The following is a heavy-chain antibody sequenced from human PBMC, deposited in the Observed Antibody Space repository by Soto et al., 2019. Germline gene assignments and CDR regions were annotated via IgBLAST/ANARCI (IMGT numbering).Heavy chain of an antibody. CDR1: GFIFNNYG. CDR3: VKDRLAVIYRFDK. J-gene: IGHJ4*02. D-gene: IGHD3-16*02. CDR2: ISSDGSET. Sequence: VQLVESGGGVVQPGRSLRLSCAASGFIFNNYGMHWVRQAPGKGLEWVAVISSDGSETYYGDSAKGRFTISRDNSKKILFLETPSVRFEYTGVYYCVKDRLAVIYRFDKGGQGTLVTVSS. V-gene: IGHV3-30*18.